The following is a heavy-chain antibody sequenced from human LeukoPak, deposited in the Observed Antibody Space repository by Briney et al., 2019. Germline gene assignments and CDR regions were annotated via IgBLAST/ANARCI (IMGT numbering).Heavy chain of an antibody. Sequence: GGSLRLSCAASGFTFSDYSMNWVRQAPGKGLEWVASISSSSPYIYYTDSVKGRFTISRDNAKNSLYLQMNSLRAEDTAVYYCARTLIEYSVSSCYFDYWGQGTLVTVSS. CDR3: ARTLIEYSVSSCYFDY. J-gene: IGHJ4*02. CDR2: ISSSSPYI. D-gene: IGHD6-6*01. V-gene: IGHV3-21*01. CDR1: GFTFSDYS.